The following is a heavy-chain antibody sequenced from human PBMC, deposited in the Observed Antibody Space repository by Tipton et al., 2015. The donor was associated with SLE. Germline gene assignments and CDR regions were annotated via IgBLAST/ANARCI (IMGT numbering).Heavy chain of an antibody. J-gene: IGHJ4*02. D-gene: IGHD1-7*01. Sequence: SLRLSCAASGITLSSYGMHWVRQAPGKGLEWVAFIRYDGSNKYYADSVKGRFTISRDNSKNTLYLQMSSPRAEDTAVYYCARGVLISGTTRYLDFWGQGTLVTVSS. CDR3: ARGVLISGTTRYLDF. CDR2: IRYDGSNK. CDR1: GITLSSYG. V-gene: IGHV3-30*02.